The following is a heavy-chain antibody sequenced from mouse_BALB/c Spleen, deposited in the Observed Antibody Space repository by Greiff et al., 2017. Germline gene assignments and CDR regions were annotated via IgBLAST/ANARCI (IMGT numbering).Heavy chain of an antibody. V-gene: IGHV5-6*01. Sequence: EVHLVESGGDLVKPGGSLKLSCAASGFTFSSYGMSWVRQTPDKRLEWVATISSGGSYTYYPDSVKGRFPISRDNAKNTLYLQMSSLKSEDTAMYYCARQEGGSRGYFDYWGQGTTLTVSS. CDR2: ISSGGSYT. D-gene: IGHD1-1*01. CDR1: GFTFSSYG. J-gene: IGHJ2*01. CDR3: ARQEGGSRGYFDY.